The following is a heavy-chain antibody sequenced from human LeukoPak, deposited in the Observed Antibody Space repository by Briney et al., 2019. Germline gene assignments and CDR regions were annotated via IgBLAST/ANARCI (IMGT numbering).Heavy chain of an antibody. V-gene: IGHV4-39*01. CDR2: IYYSGST. D-gene: IGHD1-14*01. CDR3: ARQVSFNWFDP. Sequence: SETLSLTCTVSGGSISSSSYYWGWIRQPPGKGLEWIGSIYYSGSTYYNPSLKSRVTISVDTSKNQFSLKLSSVTAADTAVYYCARQVSFNWFDPWGQGTLVTVSS. J-gene: IGHJ5*02. CDR1: GGSISSSSYY.